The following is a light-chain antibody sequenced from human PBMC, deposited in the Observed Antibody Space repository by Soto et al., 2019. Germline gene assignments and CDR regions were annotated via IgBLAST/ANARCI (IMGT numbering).Light chain of an antibody. CDR3: QQYGNSLWT. J-gene: IGKJ1*01. V-gene: IGKV3-20*01. Sequence: EIVLTQSPGTLSWSPAERATLSCRASQSVSGTSLAWYQQKPGQAPRLLIFGVSSRATGTPDRFSGSGSGTDFTLTINRLEPEDFTVYFCQQYGNSLWTFGQGTKVDIQ. CDR1: QSVSGTS. CDR2: GVS.